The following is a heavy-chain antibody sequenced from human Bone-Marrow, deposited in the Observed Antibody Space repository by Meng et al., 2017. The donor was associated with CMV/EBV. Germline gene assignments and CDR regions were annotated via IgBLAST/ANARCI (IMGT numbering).Heavy chain of an antibody. CDR3: ARARQDSNWYFDS. CDR1: GFTFSDYY. Sequence: QVQLVESGGGLVKPGRSLRLSCAASGFTFSDYYMTWIRQAPGKGLEWVSYIGSSGSPIYYADSVKGRFTMSRDNAKNSLYLQMNSLRAEDTAVYYCARARQDSNWYFDSWGQGSLVTVSS. V-gene: IGHV3-11*01. J-gene: IGHJ4*02. D-gene: IGHD1-1*01. CDR2: IGSSGSPI.